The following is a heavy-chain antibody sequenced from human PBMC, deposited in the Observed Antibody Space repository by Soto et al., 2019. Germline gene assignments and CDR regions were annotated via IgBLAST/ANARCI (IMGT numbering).Heavy chain of an antibody. V-gene: IGHV3-23*01. CDR3: AKGRGYSYGYDSFYYGMDV. D-gene: IGHD5-18*01. Sequence: PGGSLRLSCAASGFTFSSYAMSWARQAPGKGLEWVSAISGSGGSTYYADSVKGRFTISRDNSKNTLYLQMNSLRAEDTAVYYCAKGRGYSYGYDSFYYGMDVWGQGTTVTVSS. J-gene: IGHJ6*02. CDR1: GFTFSSYA. CDR2: ISGSGGST.